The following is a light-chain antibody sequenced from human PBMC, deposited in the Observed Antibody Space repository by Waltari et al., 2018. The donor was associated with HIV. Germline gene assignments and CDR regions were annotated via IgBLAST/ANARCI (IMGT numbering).Light chain of an antibody. CDR1: QSVSSSY. CDR2: ATS. CDR3: QQYGSSLLFT. J-gene: IGKJ3*01. V-gene: IGKV3-20*01. Sequence: EIVLTQSPGTLSLSPGERATLSCRDSQSVSSSYLAWYQQKPGQAPRRLIYATSSRATGIPDRFSGSGSGTDFTLTISRLGPEDFAVYYCQQYGSSLLFTFGPGTKVDIK.